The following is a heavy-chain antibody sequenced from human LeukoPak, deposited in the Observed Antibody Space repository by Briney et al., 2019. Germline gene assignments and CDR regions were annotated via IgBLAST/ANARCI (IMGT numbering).Heavy chain of an antibody. J-gene: IGHJ4*02. V-gene: IGHV3-33*08. CDR3: ARDGEPFQWNCDF. CDR2: IWHDGSNK. Sequence: PGRSLRLSCAASGFTFSNYGIHWVRQAPGKGLEWVAIIWHDGSNKYYLDSVKGRFAISRDNSKNTVYLQMNSLRVEDTAMYYCARDGEPFQWNCDFWGQGTLVTVSS. D-gene: IGHD1-14*01. CDR1: GFTFSNYG.